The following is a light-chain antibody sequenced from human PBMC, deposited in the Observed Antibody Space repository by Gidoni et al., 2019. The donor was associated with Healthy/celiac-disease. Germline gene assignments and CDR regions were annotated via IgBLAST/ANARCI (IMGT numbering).Light chain of an antibody. CDR3: SSYTSSSTYVV. CDR1: SSDVGGYNY. Sequence: QSALTQPASVSGSPGPSITISCTGTSSDVGGYNYVSWYKQNPGKAPKLMIYEVSNRPSGVSNRFSGSKSGNTASLTISGLQAEDEADYYCSSYTSSSTYVVFGGGTKLTVL. CDR2: EVS. V-gene: IGLV2-14*01. J-gene: IGLJ2*01.